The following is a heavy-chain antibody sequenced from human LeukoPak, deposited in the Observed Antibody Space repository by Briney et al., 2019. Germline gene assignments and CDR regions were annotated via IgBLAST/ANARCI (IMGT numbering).Heavy chain of an antibody. J-gene: IGHJ4*02. CDR1: GGSISSYY. CDR3: ARAGYCSGGSCSFFNDG. CDR2: IYTSGST. V-gene: IGHV4-4*07. Sequence: SETLSLTCTVSGGSISSYYWSWIRQPAGKGLEWIGRIYTSGSTNYNPSLKSRVTMSVDTSKNQFSLKLSSVTAADTAAYYCARAGYCSGGSCSFFNDGWGQGTLVTVSS. D-gene: IGHD2-15*01.